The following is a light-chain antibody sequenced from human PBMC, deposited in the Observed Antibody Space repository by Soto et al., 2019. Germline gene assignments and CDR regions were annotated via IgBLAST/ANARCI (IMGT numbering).Light chain of an antibody. CDR1: QSVSSY. Sequence: EIVLTQSPATLSLSPGERATLSCRASQSVSSYLAWYQQKPGQAPRLLIYDASNRATGIPARFSGSGSGTDFTLTISSLHPEDFAVYYCQQRVTFGPGTKVHIK. CDR3: QQRVT. J-gene: IGKJ3*01. V-gene: IGKV3-11*01. CDR2: DAS.